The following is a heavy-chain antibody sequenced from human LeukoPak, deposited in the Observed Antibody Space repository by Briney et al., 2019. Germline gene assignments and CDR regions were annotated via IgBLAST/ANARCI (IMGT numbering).Heavy chain of an antibody. CDR3: ARDGGWAAAGMDYFDY. D-gene: IGHD6-13*01. V-gene: IGHV3-7*01. Sequence: PGGSLRLSCAASGFTFSSYWMSWVRQAPGKGLEWVANIKQDGSEKYYVDSVKGRFTISRDNAKNSLYLQMNSLRAEDTAVYYCARDGGWAAAGMDYFDYWGQGTLVTVSS. J-gene: IGHJ4*02. CDR2: IKQDGSEK. CDR1: GFTFSSYW.